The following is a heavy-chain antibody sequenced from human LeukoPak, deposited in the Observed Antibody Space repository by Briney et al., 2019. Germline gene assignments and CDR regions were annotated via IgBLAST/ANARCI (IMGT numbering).Heavy chain of an antibody. Sequence: GGSLRLSCAASGFTFSSYTMAWVRQAPGKGLEWVSALSASGGSTYYADSVKGRFAISRDNSKNTLYLQMNSLRAEDTAVHYCAKVEPLTPYYDFWSGYLSPPLYYYYGMDVWGQGTTVTVSS. CDR1: GFTFSSYT. D-gene: IGHD3-3*01. CDR3: AKVEPLTPYYDFWSGYLSPPLYYYYGMDV. V-gene: IGHV3-23*01. J-gene: IGHJ6*02. CDR2: LSASGGST.